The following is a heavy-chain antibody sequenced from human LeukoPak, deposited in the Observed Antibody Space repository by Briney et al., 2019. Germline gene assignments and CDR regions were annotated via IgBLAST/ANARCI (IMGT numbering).Heavy chain of an antibody. CDR1: GYSFIGYY. D-gene: IGHD2/OR15-2a*01. J-gene: IGHJ4*02. CDR3: ARSLFGSSGYYSN. V-gene: IGHV1-2*02. CDR2: INPNSGGP. Sequence: ASVKVSCKASGYSFIGYYMHWVRQAPGQGLEWMGWINPNSGGPNYALKFQGRVTMTRDTSISTAYMELSGLRSDDTAVYYCARSLFGSSGYYSNWGQGTLVTASS.